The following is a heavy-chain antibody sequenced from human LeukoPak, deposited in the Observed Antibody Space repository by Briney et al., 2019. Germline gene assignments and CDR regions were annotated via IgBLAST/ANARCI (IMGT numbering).Heavy chain of an antibody. CDR1: GYSISSGYY. J-gene: IGHJ5*02. CDR2: IFYSGST. Sequence: PSETLSLTCTVSGYSISSGYYWGWVRQPPGKALEWIGNIFYSGSTYYSPSLKSRVTISLDTSRNQFSLKLNSVTAADTAVYYCARIYSSSWFLNWFDPWGQGTLVTVSS. CDR3: ARIYSSSWFLNWFDP. D-gene: IGHD6-13*01. V-gene: IGHV4-38-2*02.